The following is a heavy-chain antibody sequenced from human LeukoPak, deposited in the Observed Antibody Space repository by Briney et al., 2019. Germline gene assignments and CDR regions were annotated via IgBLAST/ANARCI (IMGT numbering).Heavy chain of an antibody. V-gene: IGHV1-8*03. D-gene: IGHD3-22*01. Sequence: ASVKVSCKASGYTFTSYDINWVRQATGQGLEWMGWMNPNSGNTGYAQKFQGRVTITRNTSISTAYMELSSLRSEDTAVYYCARGYDSSGYSDRDAFGIWGQGTMVTVSS. CDR1: GYTFTSYD. J-gene: IGHJ3*02. CDR3: ARGYDSSGYSDRDAFGI. CDR2: MNPNSGNT.